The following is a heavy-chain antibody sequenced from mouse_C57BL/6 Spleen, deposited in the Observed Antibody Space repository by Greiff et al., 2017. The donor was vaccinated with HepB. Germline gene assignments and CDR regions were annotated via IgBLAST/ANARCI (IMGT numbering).Heavy chain of an antibody. Sequence: EVQLQQSGPELVKPGASVKISCKASGYTFTDYYMNWVKQSHGKSLEWIGDINPNNGGTSYNQKFKGKATLTVDKSSSTAYMELRSLTSEDSAVYYCARRIYYDYGGGYFDYWGQGTTLTVSS. CDR2: INPNNGGT. J-gene: IGHJ2*01. CDR3: ARRIYYDYGGGYFDY. V-gene: IGHV1-26*01. D-gene: IGHD2-4*01. CDR1: GYTFTDYY.